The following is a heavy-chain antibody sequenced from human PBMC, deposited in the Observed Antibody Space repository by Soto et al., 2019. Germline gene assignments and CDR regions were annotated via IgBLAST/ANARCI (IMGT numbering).Heavy chain of an antibody. V-gene: IGHV3-11*01. CDR3: ARAGGDFWSGSTPKNWFDP. CDR2: ISSSGSTI. J-gene: IGHJ5*02. CDR1: GFTFSDYY. Sequence: PGGSLRLSCAASGFTFSDYYMSWIRQAPGKGLEWVSYISSSGSTIYYADSVKGRFTISRDNAKNSLYLQMNSLRAEDTAVYYCARAGGDFWSGSTPKNWFDPWGQGTLVTVSS. D-gene: IGHD3-3*01.